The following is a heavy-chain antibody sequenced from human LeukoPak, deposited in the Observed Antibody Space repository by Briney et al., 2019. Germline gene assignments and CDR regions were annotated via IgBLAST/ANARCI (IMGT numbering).Heavy chain of an antibody. CDR2: ISSSGSTI. Sequence: GGSLRLSCAASGFTFSDYYMSWIRQAPGKGLEWVSYISSSGSTIYYADSVKGRFTISRDNAKNSLYLQMNSLRAEDTAVYYCARAGYSSGWYYYYYYYMDVWGKGTTVTISS. D-gene: IGHD6-19*01. CDR3: ARAGYSSGWYYYYYYYMDV. J-gene: IGHJ6*03. CDR1: GFTFSDYY. V-gene: IGHV3-11*01.